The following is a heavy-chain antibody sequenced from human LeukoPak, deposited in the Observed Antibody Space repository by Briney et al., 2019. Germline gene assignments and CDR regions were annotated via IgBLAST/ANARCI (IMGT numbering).Heavy chain of an antibody. Sequence: SETLSLTCTVSGYFISSNYYWGWIRQPPGKGLEWIATIPHSGSTYYNPSLKSRVTISVETSKNQFSLKLSSVTAADTAVYYCARINTIMATFDYWGQGTLVTVSS. V-gene: IGHV4-38-2*02. D-gene: IGHD5-24*01. CDR3: ARINTIMATFDY. CDR2: IPHSGST. CDR1: GYFISSNYY. J-gene: IGHJ4*02.